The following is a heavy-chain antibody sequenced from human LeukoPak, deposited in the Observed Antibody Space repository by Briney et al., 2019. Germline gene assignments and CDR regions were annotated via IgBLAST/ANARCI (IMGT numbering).Heavy chain of an antibody. Sequence: PGGSLRLSCAASGFTFNNYTIHWVRQSPGKGPEWVALISYDGSDKYFADSVRGRFTISRDNSKNTLYLQMNSLKTEDTAVYYRAEGRGDYYFDSWGQGTLVTVSS. V-gene: IGHV3-30*04. CDR2: ISYDGSDK. D-gene: IGHD3-10*01. CDR3: AEGRGDYYFDS. J-gene: IGHJ4*02. CDR1: GFTFNNYT.